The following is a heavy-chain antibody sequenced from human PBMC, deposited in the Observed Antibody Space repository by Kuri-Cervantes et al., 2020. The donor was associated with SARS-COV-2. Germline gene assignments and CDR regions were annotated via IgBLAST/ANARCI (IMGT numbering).Heavy chain of an antibody. J-gene: IGHJ4*02. CDR1: GGSFSGYY. D-gene: IGHD6-13*01. V-gene: IGHV4-34*01. Sequence: ESLKISCAVYGGSFSGYYWSWIRQPPGKGLEWIGEINHSGSTNYNPSLKSRVTISVDTSKNQFSLKLSSVTAADTAVYYCARDGGSSWDFDYWGQGTLVTVSS. CDR2: INHSGST. CDR3: ARDGGSSWDFDY.